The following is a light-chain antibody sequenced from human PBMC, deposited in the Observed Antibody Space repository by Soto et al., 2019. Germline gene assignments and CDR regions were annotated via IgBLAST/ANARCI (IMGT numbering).Light chain of an antibody. J-gene: IGKJ5*01. Sequence: EIVFIQSTAATSLSPGERATIYGRGSQSVSRYLAWYQQKPGQAHRLIIYDASRSASGVPDRFSGSGSGTDFTLTIRRLEPEDFALYSCQKRNTWPQITFGKGPRLEIK. V-gene: IGKV3-11*01. CDR2: DAS. CDR1: QSVSRY. CDR3: QKRNTWPQIT.